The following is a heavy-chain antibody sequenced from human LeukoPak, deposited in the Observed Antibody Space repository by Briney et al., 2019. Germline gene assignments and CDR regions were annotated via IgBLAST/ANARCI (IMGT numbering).Heavy chain of an antibody. CDR1: GFTFSSYW. Sequence: GGSLRLSCAASGFTFSSYWMSWVRQAPGKGLEWVANIKQDGSEKYYVDSVKGRFTISRDNAKNSLYLQMNSLRAEDTAVYYCAREVVTMVRGVTDAFDIWGQGTMVTVSS. CDR2: IKQDGSEK. V-gene: IGHV3-7*01. CDR3: AREVVTMVRGVTDAFDI. J-gene: IGHJ3*02. D-gene: IGHD3-10*01.